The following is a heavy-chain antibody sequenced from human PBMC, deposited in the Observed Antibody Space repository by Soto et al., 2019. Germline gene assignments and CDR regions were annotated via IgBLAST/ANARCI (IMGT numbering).Heavy chain of an antibody. V-gene: IGHV3-23*01. D-gene: IGHD4-17*01. CDR2: ISDSGGST. CDR3: AKADYGDYGFDY. Sequence: EVQLLESGGGLVQPGGSLRLSCAASGITCSSYARSWVRQATGKGLEWVSGISDSGGSTYYADSVKGRFTISRDNSKNTLYLQMNSLRAEDTAVYYCAKADYGDYGFDYWGQGTLVTVSS. J-gene: IGHJ4*02. CDR1: GITCSSYA.